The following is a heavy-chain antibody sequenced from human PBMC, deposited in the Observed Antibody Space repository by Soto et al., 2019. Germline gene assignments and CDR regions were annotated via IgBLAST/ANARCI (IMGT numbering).Heavy chain of an antibody. CDR3: ARDSGYSSSWYWFDP. J-gene: IGHJ5*02. V-gene: IGHV1-69*04. D-gene: IGHD6-13*01. Sequence: GASVKVSCKASGGTFSSYTISWVRQAPGQGLEWMGRIIPFLGIGNYAQRFQGRVTITADKSTSTAYMELSSLRSEDTAVYYCARDSGYSSSWYWFDPWGQGTLVTVSS. CDR2: IIPFLGIG. CDR1: GGTFSSYT.